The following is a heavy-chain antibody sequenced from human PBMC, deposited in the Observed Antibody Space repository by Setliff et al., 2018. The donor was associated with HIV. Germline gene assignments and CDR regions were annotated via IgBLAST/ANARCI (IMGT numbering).Heavy chain of an antibody. CDR2: ISAYNGNT. D-gene: IGHD1-26*01. J-gene: IGHJ6*03. CDR3: ARTASGSYEGPYYYYYMDV. Sequence: ASVKVSCKASGYTFTNYGISWVRQAPGQGLEWMGWISAYNGNTNYAQEIQGRVTMTTDTSTSTAYMELRSLRSDDTAVYYCARTASGSYEGPYYYYYMDVWGKGTTVTVSS. V-gene: IGHV1-18*01. CDR1: GYTFTNYG.